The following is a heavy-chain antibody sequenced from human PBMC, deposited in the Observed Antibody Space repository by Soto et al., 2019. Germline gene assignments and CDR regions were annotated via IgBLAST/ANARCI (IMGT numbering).Heavy chain of an antibody. D-gene: IGHD5-12*01. Sequence: PGGSLRLSCAASGFTFSSYGMHWVRQAPGKGLEWVAVIWYDGSNKYYADSVKGRFTISRDNSKNTLYLQMNSLRAEDTAVYYCARDRVATHHYYYGMDVWGQGTTVT. CDR3: ARDRVATHHYYYGMDV. CDR2: IWYDGSNK. V-gene: IGHV3-33*01. J-gene: IGHJ6*02. CDR1: GFTFSSYG.